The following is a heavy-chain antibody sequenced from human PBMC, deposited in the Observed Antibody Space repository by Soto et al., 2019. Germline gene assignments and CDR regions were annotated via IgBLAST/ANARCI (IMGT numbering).Heavy chain of an antibody. Sequence: EVQLLESGGGLVQPGGSLRLSCAASGFTFSSYAMSWVRQAPGKGLEWVSAISGSGGSTYYADSVKGRFTISRDNSKNTLYLQMNSLRAEDTAVYYCAKDRSYYDFWSGYSAYWYFDLWGRGTLVTVSS. CDR2: ISGSGGST. D-gene: IGHD3-3*01. V-gene: IGHV3-23*01. CDR3: AKDRSYYDFWSGYSAYWYFDL. J-gene: IGHJ2*01. CDR1: GFTFSSYA.